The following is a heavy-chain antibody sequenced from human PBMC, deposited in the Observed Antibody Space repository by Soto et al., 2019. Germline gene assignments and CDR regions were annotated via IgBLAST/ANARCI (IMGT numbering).Heavy chain of an antibody. J-gene: IGHJ5*02. CDR2: IIPIFGTA. CDR1: AGTFSSYA. Sequence: SVKVYCKASAGTFSSYAISWVRQAPGQGLEWMGGIIPIFGTANYAQKFQGRVTITADESTSTAYMELSSLRSEDTAVYYCASVGDSSGYYLNWFDPWGQGTLVTVSS. D-gene: IGHD3-22*01. CDR3: ASVGDSSGYYLNWFDP. V-gene: IGHV1-69*13.